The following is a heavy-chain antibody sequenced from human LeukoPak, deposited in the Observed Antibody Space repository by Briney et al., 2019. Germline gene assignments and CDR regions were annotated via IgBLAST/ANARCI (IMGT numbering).Heavy chain of an antibody. Sequence: GGSLRLSCAASGFTLSSYSMNWVRQAPGKGLEWVSSISSSSSYIYYADSVKGRFTISRDNAKNSLYLQMNSLRAEDTAVYYCARLGYSYDTGGYWGQGTLVTVSS. J-gene: IGHJ4*02. CDR2: ISSSSSYI. CDR1: GFTLSSYS. CDR3: ARLGYSYDTGGY. V-gene: IGHV3-21*01. D-gene: IGHD5-18*01.